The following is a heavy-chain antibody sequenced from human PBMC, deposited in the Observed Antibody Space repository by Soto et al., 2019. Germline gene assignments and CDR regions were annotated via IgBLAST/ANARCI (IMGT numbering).Heavy chain of an antibody. CDR1: GFTFSDYY. D-gene: IGHD4-17*01. V-gene: IGHV3-11*01. Sequence: QVQLVESGGGLVKPGGSLRLSCAASGFTFSDYYMSWIRQAPGKGLEWVSYISSSGSTIYYADSVKGRFTISRDNAKNSLYLQMNNLRAEDTPMTTCAIDKDFGGNNVVDYWGQGTLVTVSS. J-gene: IGHJ4*02. CDR2: ISSSGSTI. CDR3: AIDKDFGGNNVVDY.